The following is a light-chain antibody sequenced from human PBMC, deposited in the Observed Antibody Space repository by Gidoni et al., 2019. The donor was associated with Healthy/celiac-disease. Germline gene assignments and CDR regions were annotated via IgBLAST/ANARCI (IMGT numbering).Light chain of an antibody. CDR1: SLRSYY. CDR3: NSRDSSGNHQWV. CDR2: GKN. Sequence: SSELTQDPAVSVALGQTVRITCQGDSLRSYYASWYQQTPGQAPVLVIYGKNNRPSGIPDRFSGSSSGNTASLTITGAQAEDEADYYCNSRDSSGNHQWVFGGGTKLTVL. J-gene: IGLJ3*02. V-gene: IGLV3-19*01.